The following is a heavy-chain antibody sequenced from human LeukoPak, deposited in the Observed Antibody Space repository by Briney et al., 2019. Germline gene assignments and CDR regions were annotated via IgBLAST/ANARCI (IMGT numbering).Heavy chain of an antibody. CDR3: ARDKVRGTFDY. V-gene: IGHV4-59*01. D-gene: IGHD3-10*01. J-gene: IGHJ4*02. Sequence: PSETLSLTCTVSGGSISSYYWSWIRQPPGKGLEWIGYIYYSGSTNYNPSLKSRVTISVDTSKNQFSLKLSSVTAADTAVYYCARDKVRGTFDYWGQGTLVTVSS. CDR2: IYYSGST. CDR1: GGSISSYY.